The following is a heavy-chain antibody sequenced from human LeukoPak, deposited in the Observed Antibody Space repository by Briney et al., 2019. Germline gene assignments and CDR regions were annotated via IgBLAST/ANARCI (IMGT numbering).Heavy chain of an antibody. J-gene: IGHJ4*02. CDR2: ISVSGGST. Sequence: GGSLRLSCAASGFTFSSYAMSWVRQAPGKGLEWVSAISVSGGSTYYADSVKGRFTISRDNSKNTLYLQMNSLRAEDAAVYFCAKAPVTSCRGAYCYPFDSWGQGTLVTVSS. V-gene: IGHV3-23*01. CDR1: GFTFSSYA. CDR3: AKAPVTSCRGAYCYPFDS. D-gene: IGHD2-21*01.